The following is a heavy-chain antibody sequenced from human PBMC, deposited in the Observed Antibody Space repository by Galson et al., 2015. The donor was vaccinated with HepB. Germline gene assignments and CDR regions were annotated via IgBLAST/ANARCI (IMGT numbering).Heavy chain of an antibody. J-gene: IGHJ4*02. V-gene: IGHV4-4*07. CDR2: IYTSGST. Sequence: ETLSLTCTVSGGSISSYYWSWIRQPAGKGLEWIGRIYTSGSTNYDPSLKSRVTMSVDTSKNQFSLKLSSVTAADTAVYYCARDGFATAAADYWGQGTLVTVSS. CDR3: ARDGFATAAADY. D-gene: IGHD6-13*01. CDR1: GGSISSYY.